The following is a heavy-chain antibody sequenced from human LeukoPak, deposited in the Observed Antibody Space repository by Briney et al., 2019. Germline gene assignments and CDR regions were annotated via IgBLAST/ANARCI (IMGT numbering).Heavy chain of an antibody. CDR3: ARDRITVTWRGMDV. V-gene: IGHV3-21*01. Sequence: GGSLRLSCAASGFTYTSYSMNWVRQAPGKGLEWVSSISSSSSNTYYADSVKGRFTISRDNAKNSLYLQMNSLRAEDTAVYYCARDRITVTWRGMDVWGQGTTVTVSS. CDR1: GFTYTSYS. D-gene: IGHD4-17*01. CDR2: ISSSSSNT. J-gene: IGHJ6*02.